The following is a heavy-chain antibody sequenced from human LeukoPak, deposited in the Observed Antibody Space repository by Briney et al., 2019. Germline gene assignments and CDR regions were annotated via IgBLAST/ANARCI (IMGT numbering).Heavy chain of an antibody. D-gene: IGHD3-22*01. CDR3: ASDSNYDSSGYYYAY. V-gene: IGHV1-8*01. Sequence: ASVKVSCKASGYTFTSYDINWVRQATGQGLEWMGWMNPNSGNTGYAQKFQGRVTMTRDTSTSTVYMELSSLRSADTAVYYCASDSNYDSSGYYYAYWGQGTLVTVSS. CDR2: MNPNSGNT. CDR1: GYTFTSYD. J-gene: IGHJ4*02.